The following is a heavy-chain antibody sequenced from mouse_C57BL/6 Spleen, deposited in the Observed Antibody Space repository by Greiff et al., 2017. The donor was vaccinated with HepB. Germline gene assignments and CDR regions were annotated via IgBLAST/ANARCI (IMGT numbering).Heavy chain of an antibody. CDR1: GYTFTSYW. D-gene: IGHD1-1*01. Sequence: QVQLQQPGAELVKPGASVKMSCKASGYTFTSYWITWVKQRPGQGLEWIGDIYPGSGSTNYNEKFKSKATLTVDTSSSTAYMQLSSLTSEDSAVYYCARCPSDYYGSSYAMDYWGQGTSVTVSS. CDR3: ARCPSDYYGSSYAMDY. J-gene: IGHJ4*01. CDR2: IYPGSGST. V-gene: IGHV1-55*01.